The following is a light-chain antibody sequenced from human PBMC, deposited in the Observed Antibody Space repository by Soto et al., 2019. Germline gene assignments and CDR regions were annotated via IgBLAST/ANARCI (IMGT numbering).Light chain of an antibody. Sequence: QSLLTPPASVSGSPGQTITIPHTGTSSDVGSYNLVSWYQQQPGKAPNIMIYEGSKRPAGVSDRFSGSKSGNTASLTISGLQAEDEADYYCCSFSRSSTLYRVGTGTKVTVL. V-gene: IGLV2-23*01. CDR2: EGS. CDR1: SSDVGSYNL. J-gene: IGLJ1*01. CDR3: CSFSRSSTLYR.